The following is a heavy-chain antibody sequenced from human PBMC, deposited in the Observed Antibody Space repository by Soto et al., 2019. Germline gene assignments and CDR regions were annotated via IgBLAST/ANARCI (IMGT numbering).Heavy chain of an antibody. J-gene: IGHJ6*02. D-gene: IGHD2-21*02. CDR3: ASSEDNCGGDCYFGARPLKLDV. Sequence: SETLSLTCTVSGGSISSYYWSWIRQPPGKGLGWIGYIYYSGSTNYNPSLKSRVTISVDTSKNQFSLKLSSVTAADTAVYYCASSEDNCGGDCYFGARPLKLDVWGQGTTVTVSS. CDR1: GGSISSYY. V-gene: IGHV4-59*01. CDR2: IYYSGST.